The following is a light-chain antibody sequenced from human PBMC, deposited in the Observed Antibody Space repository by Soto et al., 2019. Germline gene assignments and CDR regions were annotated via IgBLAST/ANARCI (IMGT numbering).Light chain of an antibody. Sequence: EIVLTQSPGTLSWSPGERATLSCRASQSVSNNYLAWYQQKPGQAPRLLIYAASSRATGIPDRFSGSGSGTDFTLTISRLEPEDFTVYYCQQYGSSGTFGQGTKVDIK. CDR1: QSVSNNY. V-gene: IGKV3-20*01. CDR3: QQYGSSGT. J-gene: IGKJ1*01. CDR2: AAS.